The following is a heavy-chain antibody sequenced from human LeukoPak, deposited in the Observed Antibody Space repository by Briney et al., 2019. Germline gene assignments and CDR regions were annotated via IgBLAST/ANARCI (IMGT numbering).Heavy chain of an antibody. V-gene: IGHV3-30*03. CDR3: ARDYPDKVGATITH. Sequence: GGSLRLSCAASGFTFSSYGMHWVRQAPGKGLEWVAVISYDGSNKYYADSVKGRFTISRDNSKNTLYLQMNSLRAEDTAVYYCARDYPDKVGATITHWGQGTLSPSPQ. J-gene: IGHJ1*01. CDR2: ISYDGSNK. D-gene: IGHD1-26*01. CDR1: GFTFSSYG.